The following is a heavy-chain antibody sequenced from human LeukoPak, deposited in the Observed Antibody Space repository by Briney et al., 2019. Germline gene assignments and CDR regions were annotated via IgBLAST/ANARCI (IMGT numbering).Heavy chain of an antibody. V-gene: IGHV4-34*01. CDR2: INHSGST. D-gene: IGHD3-10*01. CDR1: GGSFSGYF. J-gene: IGHJ6*02. Sequence: SETLSLTCAVYGGSFSGYFLSWIRQPPGKGLEWIGEINHSGSTNYNPSLKSRVTTSVDTSKNQFSLKLSSVTAADTAVYYCARGAYGPRKPYYYGMDVWGQGTTVTVSS. CDR3: ARGAYGPRKPYYYGMDV.